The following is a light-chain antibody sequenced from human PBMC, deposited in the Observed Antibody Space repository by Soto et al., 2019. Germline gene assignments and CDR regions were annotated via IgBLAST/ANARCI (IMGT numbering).Light chain of an antibody. CDR3: QSYDSSLSVHVV. CDR2: GNS. Sequence: QAVVTQPPSVSGAPGQRVTISCTGSSSNIGAGYDVHWYQQLPGTAPKLLIYGNSNRPSGVPDRFSGSKSGTSASLAITGLQAEDEADYCCQSYDSSLSVHVVFGGGTKLTVL. J-gene: IGLJ2*01. CDR1: SSNIGAGYD. V-gene: IGLV1-40*01.